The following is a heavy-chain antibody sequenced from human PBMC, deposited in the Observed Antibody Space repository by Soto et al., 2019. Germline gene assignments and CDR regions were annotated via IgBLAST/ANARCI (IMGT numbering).Heavy chain of an antibody. CDR3: AKSGAAAGTGYNWFDP. J-gene: IGHJ5*02. Sequence: SETLSLTCTVSGGSIGSFYWSWIRQPPGKGLEWIGYIYYSGSTNYNPSLKSRVTISVDTSKNQFSLNLISVTAADTAVYYCAKSGAAAGTGYNWFDPWGQGTLVTVSS. CDR2: IYYSGST. CDR1: GGSIGSFY. V-gene: IGHV4-59*03. D-gene: IGHD6-13*01.